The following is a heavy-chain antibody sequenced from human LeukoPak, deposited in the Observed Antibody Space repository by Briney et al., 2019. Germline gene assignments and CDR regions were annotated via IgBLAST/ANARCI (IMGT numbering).Heavy chain of an antibody. J-gene: IGHJ4*02. CDR2: ISWDDITT. CDR3: TRDATAGTAHPYFFDS. D-gene: IGHD1-1*01. CDR1: GFTFEDYT. V-gene: IGHV3-43*01. Sequence: GGSLRLSCAASGFTFEDYTIHWVGQSPGKGLEWVSLISWDDITTDYADSVKGRFTISRDNGKNSLFLQMNSLRTEDTALYYCTRDATAGTAHPYFFDSWGQGTLVTVSS.